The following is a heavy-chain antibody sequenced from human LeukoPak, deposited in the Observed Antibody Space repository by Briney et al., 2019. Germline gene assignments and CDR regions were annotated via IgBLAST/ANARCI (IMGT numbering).Heavy chain of an antibody. D-gene: IGHD3-22*01. Sequence: PGGSLRLSCAASGFTFSSYSMNWVRQAPGKGLEWVSSISSSSNYIYYADSVKGRFTISRGNAKNSPYLQMNSLRAEDTAVYYCARDRVYDYDSSGSIDYWGQGTLVTVSS. V-gene: IGHV3-21*01. CDR3: ARDRVYDYDSSGSIDY. J-gene: IGHJ4*02. CDR2: ISSSSNYI. CDR1: GFTFSSYS.